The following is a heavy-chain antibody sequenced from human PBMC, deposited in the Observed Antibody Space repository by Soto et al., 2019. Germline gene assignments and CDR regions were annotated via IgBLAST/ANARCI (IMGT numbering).Heavy chain of an antibody. J-gene: IGHJ5*02. Sequence: SVKVSCKASGGTFSSYAISWVRQAPGQGLEWMGGIIPIFGTANYAQKFQGRVTITADESTSTAYMELSSLRSEDTAVYYCARESVVTGNWFDPWGQGTLVTVSS. V-gene: IGHV1-69*13. CDR3: ARESVVTGNWFDP. CDR1: GGTFSSYA. D-gene: IGHD2-15*01. CDR2: IIPIFGTA.